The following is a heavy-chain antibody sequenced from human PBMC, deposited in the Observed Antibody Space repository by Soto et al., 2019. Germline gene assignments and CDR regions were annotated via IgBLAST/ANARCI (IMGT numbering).Heavy chain of an antibody. CDR1: GYTFTSYY. V-gene: IGHV1-46*01. CDR3: ERDEGGYGDLYNWFDP. D-gene: IGHD4-17*01. CDR2: INPSGGST. Sequence: QVQLVQSGAEVKKPGASVKVSCKASGYTFTSYYMHWVRQAPGQGLEWMGIINPSGGSTSYAQKFQGRVTMTRDTATSTDYMELSSLRSEDTAVYYCERDEGGYGDLYNWFDPWGQGTLVTVS. J-gene: IGHJ5*02.